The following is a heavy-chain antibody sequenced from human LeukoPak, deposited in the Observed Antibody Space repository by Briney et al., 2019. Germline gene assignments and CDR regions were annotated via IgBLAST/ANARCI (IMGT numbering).Heavy chain of an antibody. J-gene: IGHJ4*02. V-gene: IGHV3-48*01. D-gene: IGHD5-24*01. CDR2: MSRSGDII. CDR1: GFTFSDYN. Sequence: GGSLRLSCAASGFTFSDYNMNWVRQVPGKGLESVSYMSRSGDIIYYADSVKGRFTISRDNAKNSLYLQMNSLRAEDTAVYYCARDSARRDGYNFDYWGQGTLVTVSS. CDR3: ARDSARRDGYNFDY.